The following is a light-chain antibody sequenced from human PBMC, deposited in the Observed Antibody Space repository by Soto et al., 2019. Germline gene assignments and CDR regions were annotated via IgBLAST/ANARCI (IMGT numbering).Light chain of an antibody. CDR3: QQYDDWPIT. J-gene: IGKJ1*01. V-gene: IGKV3-15*01. CDR1: QSVRSN. Sequence: EIVMTQSPATLSVSPGERATLSCRASQSVRSNLAWYQQKPGQAPRLLINGASTRATGIPARFSGSGSGTEFTLTISSLQSEDFAVYYCQQYDDWPITFGQGTKLEIK. CDR2: GAS.